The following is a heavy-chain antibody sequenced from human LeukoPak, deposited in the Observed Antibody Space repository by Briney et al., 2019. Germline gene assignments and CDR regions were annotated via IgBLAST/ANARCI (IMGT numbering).Heavy chain of an antibody. CDR2: ISSKGDII. D-gene: IGHD5-24*01. J-gene: IGHJ4*02. Sequence: SGGSLRLSCAGSGFTFSNYAMHWVRQAPGKGLEYVAAISSKGDIIYYANSVKGRFSISRDNSKNTLYLQMGSLRPEDMAVYYCARRVGPQITSRYYDYWGQGTLVIVSS. CDR1: GFTFSNYA. V-gene: IGHV3-64*01. CDR3: ARRVGPQITSRYYDY.